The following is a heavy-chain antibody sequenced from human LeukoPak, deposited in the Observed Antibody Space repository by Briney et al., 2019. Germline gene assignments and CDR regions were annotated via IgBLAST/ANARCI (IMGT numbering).Heavy chain of an antibody. CDR2: ISSGGSTI. CDR1: GFIFSSYE. J-gene: IGHJ6*02. D-gene: IGHD6-6*01. Sequence: TGGSLRLSCAASGFIFSSYEMNWVRQAPGKGLEWVSHISSGGSTIYYADSVRGRFTISRNNAKNSLSLQMNSLRAEDTAVYYCARDGYSNSSHFYFGFFVWGQGTTVTVSS. CDR3: ARDGYSNSSHFYFGFFV. V-gene: IGHV3-48*03.